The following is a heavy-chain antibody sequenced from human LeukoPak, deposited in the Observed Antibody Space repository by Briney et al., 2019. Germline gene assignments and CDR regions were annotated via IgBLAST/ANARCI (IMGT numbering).Heavy chain of an antibody. CDR1: GFTFDDYG. CDR3: ARDRYYYDSSSGRGFDY. D-gene: IGHD3-22*01. CDR2: INWNGGST. V-gene: IGHV3-20*04. Sequence: GGSLRLSCAASGFTFDDYGMSWVRQAPGKGLEWVSGINWNGGSTGYADSVKGRFAISRDNAKNSLYLQMNSLRAEDTALYYCARDRYYYDSSSGRGFDYWGQGTLVTVSS. J-gene: IGHJ4*02.